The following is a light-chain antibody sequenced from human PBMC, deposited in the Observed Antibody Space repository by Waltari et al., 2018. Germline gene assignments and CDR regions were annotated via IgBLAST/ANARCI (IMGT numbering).Light chain of an antibody. CDR1: QSVGRH. CDR3: QQRSTWPSVT. CDR2: DAS. V-gene: IGKV3-11*01. Sequence: EIVLTQSPATLSLSPGERGTVSCRASQSVGRHLAWYQQKPGQAPRLLIYDASDRAADTPARFSGSGSGTDFTLTISSLEPEDFVVYYCQQRSTWPSVTFGGGTKVEIK. J-gene: IGKJ4*01.